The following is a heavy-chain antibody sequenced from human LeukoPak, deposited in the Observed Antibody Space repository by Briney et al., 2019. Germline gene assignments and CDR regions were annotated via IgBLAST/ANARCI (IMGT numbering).Heavy chain of an antibody. CDR2: VSNSGSK. D-gene: IGHD5/OR15-5a*01. J-gene: IGHJ1*01. V-gene: IGHV4-39*01. CDR3: ATLSRGTQPTDYFHH. Sequence: KPSETLSLTCTVSGGSISSSSYYWGRIRQPPGKGLEWIGSVSNSGSKHYNPSLKSRVTIFEDTSKNQFSLKLSSVTAADTAVYYCATLSRGTQPTDYFHHWGQGTLVTVSS. CDR1: GGSISSSSYY.